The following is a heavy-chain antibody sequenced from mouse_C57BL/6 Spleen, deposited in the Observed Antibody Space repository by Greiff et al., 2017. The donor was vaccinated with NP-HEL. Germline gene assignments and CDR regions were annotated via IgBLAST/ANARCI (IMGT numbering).Heavy chain of an antibody. Sequence: VQLKESGAELVRPGASVKLSCTASGFNIKDYYMNWVKQRPEQGLEWIGRIDPEDGDTEYAPKFKGQATMTADTSSHTAYLQRSSLTSEVTAVYYGTTQGYYSNYFWYFDVWGTGTTVTVSS. J-gene: IGHJ1*03. D-gene: IGHD2-5*01. CDR2: IDPEDGDT. V-gene: IGHV14-1*01. CDR1: GFNIKDYY. CDR3: TTQGYYSNYFWYFDV.